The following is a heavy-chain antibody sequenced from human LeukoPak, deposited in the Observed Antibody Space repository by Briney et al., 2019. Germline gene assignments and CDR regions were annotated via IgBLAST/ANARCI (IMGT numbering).Heavy chain of an antibody. CDR1: GFTVSSNH. Sequence: PGGSLRLSCAAAGFTVSSNHMSWVRQAPGKGLEWVSVIYSGGSTYYADSVKGRFTISRDNSKNTLYLQMTSLRAKDTAVYYCARERDSVGWQFDCWGQGTLVTVSS. J-gene: IGHJ4*02. V-gene: IGHV3-53*01. D-gene: IGHD5/OR15-5a*01. CDR3: ARERDSVGWQFDC. CDR2: IYSGGST.